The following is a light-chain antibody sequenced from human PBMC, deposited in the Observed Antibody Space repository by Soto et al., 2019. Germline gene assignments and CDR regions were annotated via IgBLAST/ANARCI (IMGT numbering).Light chain of an antibody. CDR3: ASGDDSLSAVL. CDR1: SSNIGSNV. V-gene: IGLV1-44*01. J-gene: IGLJ2*01. CDR2: SNN. Sequence: QSVLTQPPSASGTPGQRVTISCSGSSSNIGSNVVNWYQQLPGTAPKLLIYSNNQRPSGVPDRFSGSKSGTSASLAISGLQSEDETDYYCASGDDSLSAVLFGGGTKLTVL.